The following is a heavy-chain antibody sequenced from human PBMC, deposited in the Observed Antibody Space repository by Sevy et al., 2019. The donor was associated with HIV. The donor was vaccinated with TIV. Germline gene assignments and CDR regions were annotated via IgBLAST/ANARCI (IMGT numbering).Heavy chain of an antibody. Sequence: GESLKISCAASGFTFSSYWMTWVRQAPGKGLEWVVNIKQDMSEKYYADSVKGRFTISRDNARNSLYLQMESLRAEDTAVYYCARAQQVTMLVVIGGLYFDFWGQGTLVTVSS. J-gene: IGHJ4*02. CDR1: GFTFSSYW. CDR3: ARAQQVTMLVVIGGLYFDF. CDR2: IKQDMSEK. D-gene: IGHD3-22*01. V-gene: IGHV3-7*01.